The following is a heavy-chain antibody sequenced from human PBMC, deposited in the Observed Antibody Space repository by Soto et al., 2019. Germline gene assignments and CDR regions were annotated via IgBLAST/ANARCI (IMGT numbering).Heavy chain of an antibody. D-gene: IGHD6-19*01. CDR1: VFTVSGIF. CDR2: IYPAGPT. J-gene: IGHJ4*02. Sequence: WGSLLLSWVASVFTVSGIFMNWVRQAPGKGLEWVSVIYPAGPTYYADSVKCRFTISRDNSKNTLFLQLNNLRAEDTAVYYCARDEDSSGLHYWGQGIMVTVSS. CDR3: ARDEDSSGLHY. V-gene: IGHV3-53*01.